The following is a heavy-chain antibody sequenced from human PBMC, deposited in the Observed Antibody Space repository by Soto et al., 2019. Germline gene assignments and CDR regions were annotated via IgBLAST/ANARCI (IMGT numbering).Heavy chain of an antibody. Sequence: QVQLVESGGGVVQPGRSLRLSCAASGFTFSSYGMHWVRQAPGKGLEWVAVISYDGSNKYYADSVKGRFTISRDNSKNTLYLRMNSLRAEDTAVYYCAKDYSYGRSYDYWGQGTLVTVSS. CDR2: ISYDGSNK. D-gene: IGHD5-18*01. CDR3: AKDYSYGRSYDY. CDR1: GFTFSSYG. V-gene: IGHV3-30*18. J-gene: IGHJ4*02.